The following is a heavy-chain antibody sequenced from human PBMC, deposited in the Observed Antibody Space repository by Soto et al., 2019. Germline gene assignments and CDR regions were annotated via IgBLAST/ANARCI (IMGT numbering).Heavy chain of an antibody. CDR3: ARVGELYFDWLLSTPYFDY. V-gene: IGHV4-61*05. Sequence: PSETLSLTCTVSGVSISSSSYYWGWIRQPPGKGLEWIGYIYYSGSTNYNPSLKSRVTISVDTSKNQFSLKLSSVTAADTAVYYCARVGELYFDWLLSTPYFDYWGQGTLVTVSS. J-gene: IGHJ4*02. CDR1: GVSISSSSYY. D-gene: IGHD3-9*01. CDR2: IYYSGST.